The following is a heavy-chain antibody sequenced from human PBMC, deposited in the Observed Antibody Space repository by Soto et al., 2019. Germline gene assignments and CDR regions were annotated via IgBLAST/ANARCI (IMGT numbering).Heavy chain of an antibody. V-gene: IGHV4-59*01. CDR1: GGSISSYY. CDR2: IYYSGST. J-gene: IGHJ4*02. Sequence: SDTLSLTCTVSGGSISSYYWSWIRQPPGKGLEWIGYIYYSGSTNYNPSLKSRVTISVDTSKNQFSLKLSSVTAADTAVYYCASRSSSSTVTVEYWGQGTLVNVSS. D-gene: IGHD6-6*01. CDR3: ASRSSSSTVTVEY.